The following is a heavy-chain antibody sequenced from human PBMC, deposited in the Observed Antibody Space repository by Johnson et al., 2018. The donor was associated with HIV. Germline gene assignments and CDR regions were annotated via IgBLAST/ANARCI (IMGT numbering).Heavy chain of an antibody. J-gene: IGHJ3*02. CDR1: GFTFSSYA. CDR2: ISYDGSNK. V-gene: IGHV3-30*04. CDR3: ARGPIADDAFDI. D-gene: IGHD3-16*02. Sequence: VQLVESGGGVVQPGRSLRLSCAASGFTFSSYAMHWVRQAPGKGLEWVAVISYDGSNKYYGDSVKGRFTISRDNSKNTLYLQMNSLRAEDTAVYFCARGPIADDAFDIWGQGTMVTVSS.